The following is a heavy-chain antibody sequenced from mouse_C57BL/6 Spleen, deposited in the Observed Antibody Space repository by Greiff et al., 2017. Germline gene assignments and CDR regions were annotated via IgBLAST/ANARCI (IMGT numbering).Heavy chain of an antibody. D-gene: IGHD1-1*01. J-gene: IGHJ3*01. CDR1: GYTFTSYW. CDR3: ARSGVYGSSHPFAY. Sequence: QVQLQQPGAELVKPGASVKLSCKASGYTFTSYWMHWVKQRPGRGLEWIGRIDPNSGGTKYNAKFKSKATLTVDKPSSTAYMQLSSLTSEVSAVYSCARSGVYGSSHPFAYWGQGTLVTVSA. CDR2: IDPNSGGT. V-gene: IGHV1-72*01.